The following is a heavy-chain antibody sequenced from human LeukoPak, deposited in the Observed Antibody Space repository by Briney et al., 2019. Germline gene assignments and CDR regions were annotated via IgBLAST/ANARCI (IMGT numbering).Heavy chain of an antibody. V-gene: IGHV4-59*01. Sequence: SETLSLTCSVSGGSMDIYYWSWIRQPPGGGLEWMGYVYHRGGTKYNPSLKSRASISVNTSKRQVSLKLSSVTAAGTAVYYCARERFLAAAGPRMYYFDYWGQGTLVTVSS. CDR2: VYHRGGT. CDR1: GGSMDIYY. D-gene: IGHD6-13*01. J-gene: IGHJ4*02. CDR3: ARERFLAAAGPRMYYFDY.